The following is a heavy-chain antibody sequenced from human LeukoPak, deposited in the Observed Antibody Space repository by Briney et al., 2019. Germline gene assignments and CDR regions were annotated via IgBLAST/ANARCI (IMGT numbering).Heavy chain of an antibody. J-gene: IGHJ3*02. D-gene: IGHD3-22*01. CDR2: IYYSGST. CDR1: GGSISSYY. V-gene: IGHV4-59*12. Sequence: SETLSLTRTVSGGSISSYYWSWIRQPPGKGLEWIGYIYYSGSTNYNPSLKSRVTISVDTSKNQFSLKLSSVTAADTAVYYCARAYTMIVVVITTRPGAFDIWGQGTMVTVSS. CDR3: ARAYTMIVVVITTRPGAFDI.